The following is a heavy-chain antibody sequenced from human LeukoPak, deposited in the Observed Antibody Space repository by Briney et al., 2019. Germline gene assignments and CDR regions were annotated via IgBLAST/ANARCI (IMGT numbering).Heavy chain of an antibody. Sequence: QPGGSLRLSCAASGFTFSGYAMSWVRQAPGKGLEWVSTISDSGGSTYYADSVKGRFTISRDNSKNTLYLQLNSLRAEDTAIYYCAKDGRLYGGSGYYQLDYWGQGTLVTVSS. CDR1: GFTFSGYA. V-gene: IGHV3-23*01. CDR2: ISDSGGST. CDR3: AKDGRLYGGSGYYQLDY. J-gene: IGHJ4*02. D-gene: IGHD3-22*01.